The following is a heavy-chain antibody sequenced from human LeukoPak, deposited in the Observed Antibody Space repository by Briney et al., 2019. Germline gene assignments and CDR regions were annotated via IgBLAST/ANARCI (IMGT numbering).Heavy chain of an antibody. CDR1: GGSISSGGYS. CDR2: IYHSGST. D-gene: IGHD5-12*01. CDR3: ARAPVLKGYSGYDVYYYYYYGMDV. J-gene: IGHJ6*04. Sequence: PSQTLSLTCAVSGGSISSGGYSWSWIRQPPGKXXXXXGYIYHSGSTYYNPSLKSRVTISVDRSKNQFSLKLSSVTAADTAVYYCARAPVLKGYSGYDVYYYYYYGMDVWGKGTTVTVSS. V-gene: IGHV4-30-2*01.